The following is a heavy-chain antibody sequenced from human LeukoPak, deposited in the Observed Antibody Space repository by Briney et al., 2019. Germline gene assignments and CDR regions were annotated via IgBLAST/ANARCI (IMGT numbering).Heavy chain of an antibody. CDR1: GFTFSSYS. J-gene: IGHJ4*02. D-gene: IGHD4-23*01. Sequence: GGSLRLACAPSGFTFSSYSMKWVRQPPGKGLEWVSSISSSSSYIYYADSVKGRFTISRDNAKNSLYLQMNSLRAEDTAVYYCARDRLVTVFDYWGQGTLVTVSS. V-gene: IGHV3-21*01. CDR2: ISSSSSYI. CDR3: ARDRLVTVFDY.